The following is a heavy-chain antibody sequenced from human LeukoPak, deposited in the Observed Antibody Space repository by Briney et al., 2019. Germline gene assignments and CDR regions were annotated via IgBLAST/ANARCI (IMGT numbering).Heavy chain of an antibody. V-gene: IGHV3-23*01. D-gene: IGHD7-27*01. J-gene: IGHJ4*02. Sequence: GGSLRLSYGASGFSFSSYAMSWVRQAPGKGLEWVSAISGGADLIYYADSVKGRFFISRDNSKNTLSLQMNSLRAEDTAVYYCAKATGDGGTFHYWGQGTLVTVSS. CDR3: AKATGDGGTFHY. CDR2: ISGGADLI. CDR1: GFSFSSYA.